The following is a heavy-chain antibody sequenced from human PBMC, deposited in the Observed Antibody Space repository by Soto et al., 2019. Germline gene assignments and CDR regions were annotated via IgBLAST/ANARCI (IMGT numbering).Heavy chain of an antibody. D-gene: IGHD3-22*01. Sequence: ASVKVSCKASGYTFTSYAMHWGRQAPGQKLEWMGWINAGNGNTKYSQKFQGRVTITRDTSASTAYMELSSLRSEDTAVYYCARDYYYDSSGYLLPLYYFDYWGQGTLVTVSS. J-gene: IGHJ4*02. CDR1: GYTFTSYA. CDR3: ARDYYYDSSGYLLPLYYFDY. V-gene: IGHV1-3*01. CDR2: INAGNGNT.